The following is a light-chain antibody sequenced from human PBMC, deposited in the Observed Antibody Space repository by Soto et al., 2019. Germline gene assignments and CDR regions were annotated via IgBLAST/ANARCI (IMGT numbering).Light chain of an antibody. V-gene: IGKV1-9*01. Sequence: DIQLTQSPSFLSASVGDRVTITCRASQGISTYLAWYQQKPGKAPKLLIYAASTLQSGVPSGFSGSGSGTEFTLTISSLQPEDFATYYCQQLKSYPRTFGQGTKLEIK. CDR1: QGISTY. CDR3: QQLKSYPRT. J-gene: IGKJ2*01. CDR2: AAS.